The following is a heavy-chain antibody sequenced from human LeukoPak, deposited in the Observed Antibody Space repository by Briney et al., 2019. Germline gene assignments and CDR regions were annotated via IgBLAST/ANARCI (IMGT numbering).Heavy chain of an antibody. V-gene: IGHV3-30*03. J-gene: IGHJ4*02. D-gene: IGHD2-15*01. CDR1: GFTFSSYG. CDR3: ARDLHCSGGSCYSGLHY. CDR2: ISYDGSYK. Sequence: GRSLRLSCAASGFTFSSYGMHWVRQAPGKGLEWVSVISYDGSYKYYADSVKGRFTISRDNSKNTLYLQMNSLRPEDTAVYYCARDLHCSGGSCYSGLHYWGQGTLVTVSS.